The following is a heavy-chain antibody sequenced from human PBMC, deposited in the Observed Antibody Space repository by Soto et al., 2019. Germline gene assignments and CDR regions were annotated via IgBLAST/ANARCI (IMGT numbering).Heavy chain of an antibody. D-gene: IGHD2-15*01. CDR1: GFTFSSYA. J-gene: IGHJ4*02. CDR2: ISYDGTYK. Sequence: QVQLVESGGGVVQPGESLRLSCAASGFTFSSYAMHWVRQTPGKGLEWVAAISYDGTYKYHVDSVKGRLTISRDNSKNPLYIQMNSLRPEDKAVYYFVRQGGSMWVWYFDYWGQGSLVTVSS. CDR3: VRQGGSMWVWYFDY. V-gene: IGHV3-30*03.